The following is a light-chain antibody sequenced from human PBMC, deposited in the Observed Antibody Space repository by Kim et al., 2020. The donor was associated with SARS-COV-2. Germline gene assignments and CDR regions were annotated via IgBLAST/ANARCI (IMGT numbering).Light chain of an antibody. V-gene: IGKV1-39*01. CDR3: QQSHTAPLLT. CDR1: QSINAY. J-gene: IGKJ4*01. CDR2: AAS. Sequence: DIQMTQSPSSLAASVGDRVTIACRASQSINAYLNWYQQKPGKAPILLIYAASTLQSGVPSRFSGSGSGTDFTLTISSLQPVDFATYYCQQSHTAPLLTFGGGTKVDIK.